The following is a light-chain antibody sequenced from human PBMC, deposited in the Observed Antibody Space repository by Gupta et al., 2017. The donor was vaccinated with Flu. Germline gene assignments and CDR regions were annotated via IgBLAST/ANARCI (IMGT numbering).Light chain of an antibody. Sequence: EIVLTQSPGTLSLSPGERATLSCRASQSVSSSYLAWYQQKPGQAPRLLIYGASSRATVIPDRFSGSGSGTDFTLTISRLEPEDFAVYYCQQYGSSPPETFGQGTKVEIK. CDR1: QSVSSSY. CDR2: GAS. J-gene: IGKJ1*01. V-gene: IGKV3-20*01. CDR3: QQYGSSPPET.